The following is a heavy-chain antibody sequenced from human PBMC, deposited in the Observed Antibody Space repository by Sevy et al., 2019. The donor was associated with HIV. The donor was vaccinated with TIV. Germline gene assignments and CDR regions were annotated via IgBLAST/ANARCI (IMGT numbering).Heavy chain of an antibody. CDR3: AKARGSTGGSFDY. J-gene: IGHJ4*02. V-gene: IGHV3-23*01. CDR2: ISDSGGNT. D-gene: IGHD6-13*01. Sequence: GGSLRLSCAASGFTFINYAMYWVRQTPGKGLEWVSVISDSGGNTYYADSVKGRFTISRDNSENTLYLQMNSLRAGDTAVYYCAKARGSTGGSFDYWGQGTLVTVSS. CDR1: GFTFINYA.